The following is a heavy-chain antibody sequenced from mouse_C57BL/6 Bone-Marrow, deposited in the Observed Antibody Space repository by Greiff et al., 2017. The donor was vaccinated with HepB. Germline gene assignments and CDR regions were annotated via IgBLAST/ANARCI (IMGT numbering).Heavy chain of an antibody. CDR2: ISDGGSYT. V-gene: IGHV5-4*01. CDR3: ARSPPYYYGSSLFAY. CDR1: GFTFSSYA. J-gene: IGHJ3*01. D-gene: IGHD1-1*01. Sequence: DVQLVESGGGLVKPGGSLKLSCAASGFTFSSYAMSWVRQTPEKRLEWVATISDGGSYTYYPDNVKGRFTISRDNAKNNLYLQMSHLKSEDTAMYYCARSPPYYYGSSLFAYWGQGTLVTVSA.